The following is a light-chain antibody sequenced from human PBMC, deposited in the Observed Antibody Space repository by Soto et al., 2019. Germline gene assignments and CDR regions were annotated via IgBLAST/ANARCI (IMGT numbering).Light chain of an antibody. CDR2: GAS. V-gene: IGKV3-20*01. CDR1: QSVSSSY. Sequence: EIVLTQSPGTLSLSPGERATLSCRASQSVSSSYLAWYQQKPGQAPRLLIYGASSRATGIPDRFSGSGSGTDFTINIRRLEIEDFAVYYCQQYGSSPYTFGQGTKLEIK. J-gene: IGKJ2*01. CDR3: QQYGSSPYT.